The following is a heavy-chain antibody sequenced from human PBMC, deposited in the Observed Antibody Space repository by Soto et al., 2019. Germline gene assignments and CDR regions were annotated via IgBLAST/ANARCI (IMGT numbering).Heavy chain of an antibody. CDR2: IKGDGSET. V-gene: IGHV3-74*01. D-gene: IGHD5-12*01. Sequence: PGESLRLSCAASGFTFSSYWMHWVRQAPGKGLVWVSRIKGDGSETNYADSVKGRFTISRDNAKNTLYLQLNSLRAEDTAVYYCLRGNSGYGNFDYWGQGTRVTVSS. CDR3: LRGNSGYGNFDY. J-gene: IGHJ4*02. CDR1: GFTFSSYW.